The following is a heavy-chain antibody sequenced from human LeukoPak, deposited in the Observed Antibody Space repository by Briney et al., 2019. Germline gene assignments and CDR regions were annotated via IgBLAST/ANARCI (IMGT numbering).Heavy chain of an antibody. CDR2: VYIDGNT. J-gene: IGHJ4*02. CDR3: ARAPYSSPGWHFDY. Sequence: PSETLSLTCTVSGGSISNYYWSWMRQPAGKALEWIGRVYIDGNTNHNPSLKSRVTMSVDTSQSQLSLNLRSVTAADTAVYYCARAPYSSPGWHFDYWGQGILVTVS. V-gene: IGHV4-4*07. D-gene: IGHD6-19*01. CDR1: GGSISNYY.